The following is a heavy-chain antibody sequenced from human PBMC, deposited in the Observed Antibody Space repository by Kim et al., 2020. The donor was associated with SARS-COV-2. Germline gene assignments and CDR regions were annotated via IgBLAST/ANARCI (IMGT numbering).Heavy chain of an antibody. CDR3: ARGRGPGLEPYDY. CDR1: GGSFSGYY. CDR2: INHSGST. J-gene: IGHJ4*02. D-gene: IGHD3-10*01. Sequence: SETLSLTCAVYGGSFSGYYWSWIRQPPGKGLEWIGEINHSGSTNYNPSLKSRVTISVDTSKNQFSLKLSSVTAADTAVYYCARGRGPGLEPYDYWGQGTLVTVSS. V-gene: IGHV4-34*01.